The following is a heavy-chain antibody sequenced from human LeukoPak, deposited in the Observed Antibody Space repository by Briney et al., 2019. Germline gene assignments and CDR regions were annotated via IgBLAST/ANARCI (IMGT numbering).Heavy chain of an antibody. CDR2: ISYDGSNK. D-gene: IGHD5-18*01. J-gene: IGHJ6*03. Sequence: GGSLRLSCAASGFTFSSYAMHWVRQAPGKGLEWVAVISYDGSNKYYADSVKGRFTISRDNSKNTLYLQMNSLRAEDTAVYYCAKDGVGYSYGYYYYYYMDVWGKGTTVTVSS. CDR1: GFTFSSYA. V-gene: IGHV3-30*04. CDR3: AKDGVGYSYGYYYYYYMDV.